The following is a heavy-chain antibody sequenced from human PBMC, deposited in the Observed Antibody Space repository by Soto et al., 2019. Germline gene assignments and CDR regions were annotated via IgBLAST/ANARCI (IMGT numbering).Heavy chain of an antibody. CDR1: GFKFDDYA. CDR3: TKGASTSCFSAFDL. J-gene: IGHJ3*01. V-gene: IGHV3-9*01. Sequence: EVQLVESGGGVVQPGRSLRLSCSASGFKFDDYAMNWVRQAPGKGLEWVSSISWNSGNIVYADSVRGRFTISRDNAKTSLHLQMNSLRAEDTALYYCTKGASTSCFSAFDLWGQGTMVTVSS. D-gene: IGHD2-2*01. CDR2: ISWNSGNI.